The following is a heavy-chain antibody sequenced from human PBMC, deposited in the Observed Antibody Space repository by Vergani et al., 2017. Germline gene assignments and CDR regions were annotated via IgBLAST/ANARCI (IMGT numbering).Heavy chain of an antibody. Sequence: QVQLQESGPGLVKPSQTLSLTCTVSGGSISSGGYYWSWIRQHPGTGLEWIGYIYYSGSTYYNPSLKSLVTISVDTSKQQFSLKLSSLTAADTDVYYCARGGRFSSSRKFSDRNLRFDYWGQGTLVTVSS. V-gene: IGHV4-31*01. CDR3: ARGGRFSSSRKFSDRNLRFDY. D-gene: IGHD6-13*01. CDR1: GGSISSGGYY. J-gene: IGHJ4*02. CDR2: IYYSGST.